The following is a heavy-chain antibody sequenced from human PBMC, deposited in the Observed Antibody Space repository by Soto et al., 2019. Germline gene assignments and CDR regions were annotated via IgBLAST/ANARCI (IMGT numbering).Heavy chain of an antibody. J-gene: IGHJ5*02. V-gene: IGHV3-23*01. Sequence: PVGSLRLSCAASGFTFNSYAMTWVRQAPGKGLEWVSTISVSGGNAYYADSVKGRFTISRDYSNSTLYLQMDNLRPEDTALYYCAKDSSGSYFPYNYFGPWGQGTLVTVSS. D-gene: IGHD1-26*01. CDR3: AKDSSGSYFPYNYFGP. CDR2: ISVSGGNA. CDR1: GFTFNSYA.